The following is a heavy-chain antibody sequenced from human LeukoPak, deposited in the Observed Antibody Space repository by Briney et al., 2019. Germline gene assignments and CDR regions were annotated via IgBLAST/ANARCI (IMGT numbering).Heavy chain of an antibody. J-gene: IGHJ6*03. Sequence: PGGSLRLSCAASGFTFNNYAMGWVRQPPGKGLEWLSAIDGGGDATKYADSVKGRFTISRDNSRNTLYLQMNSLRAEDTAVYFCAEAESSSSGYYYYMDVWGKGTTVTVSS. CDR2: IDGGGDAT. CDR3: AEAESSSSGYYYYMDV. CDR1: GFTFNNYA. D-gene: IGHD6-6*01. V-gene: IGHV3-23*01.